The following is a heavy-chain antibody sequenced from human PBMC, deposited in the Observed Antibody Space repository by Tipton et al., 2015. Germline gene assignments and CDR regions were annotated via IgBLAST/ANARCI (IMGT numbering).Heavy chain of an antibody. V-gene: IGHV4-59*08. CDR1: SDSISKYY. D-gene: IGHD3-9*01. CDR2: IQYSGST. CDR3: ACQDYDSLTRDYQTVDY. J-gene: IGHJ4*02. Sequence: LRLSCSVSSDSISKYYWSWIRQPPGKELEWIGYIQYSGSTNYNPSLKSRVTISVDTSENQFSLRLSSVTAADTAVYYCACQDYDSLTRDYQTVDYWGQGTLVTVSS.